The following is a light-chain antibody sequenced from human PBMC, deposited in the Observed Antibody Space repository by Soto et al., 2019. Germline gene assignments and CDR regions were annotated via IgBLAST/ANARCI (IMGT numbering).Light chain of an antibody. V-gene: IGLV6-57*04. CDR2: EDN. J-gene: IGLJ2*01. CDR1: SGSIASNY. CDR3: QSYDSSNQGV. Sequence: NFMLTQPHSVSESPGKTVTISCTRSSGSIASNYVQWYQQRPGSAPSTVIYEDNQRPSGVPDRFSGSIDSSSNSASLTNSGLKTEDEADYYCQSYDSSNQGVFGGGTKLTVL.